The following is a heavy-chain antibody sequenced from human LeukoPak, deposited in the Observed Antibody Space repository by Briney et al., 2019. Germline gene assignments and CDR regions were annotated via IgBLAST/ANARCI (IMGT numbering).Heavy chain of an antibody. CDR1: GFTFGSYA. CDR3: AKTTTGYSSGRYPAWPIDY. Sequence: GGSLRLSWAASGFTFGSYAMCWVRQAPGKGLEWVSGIFGSGGSAHYADSVKGRFTISRDNSKNTVYLQMDSLRVEDTAIYYCAKTTTGYSSGRYPAWPIDYWGQGTLVTVSS. J-gene: IGHJ4*02. V-gene: IGHV3-23*01. CDR2: IFGSGGSA. D-gene: IGHD2-15*01.